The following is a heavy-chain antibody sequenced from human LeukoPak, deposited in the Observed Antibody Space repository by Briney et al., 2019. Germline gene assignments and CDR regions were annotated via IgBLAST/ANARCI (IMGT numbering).Heavy chain of an antibody. CDR2: INYSEST. CDR1: GGSIRSSNYY. CDR3: ARRLGQIVANAFDV. J-gene: IGHJ3*01. Sequence: SSETLSLTCTVSGGSIRSSNYYWGWIRQPPGKGLEWIGIINYSESTYYNPSLKSRITMSVDTSKNQFSLILSSVTAADTAVYYCARRLGQIVANAFDVWGQGTMVTVSS. D-gene: IGHD3-22*01. V-gene: IGHV4-39*07.